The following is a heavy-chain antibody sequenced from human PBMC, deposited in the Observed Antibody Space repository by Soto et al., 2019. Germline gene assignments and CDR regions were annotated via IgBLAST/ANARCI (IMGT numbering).Heavy chain of an antibody. Sequence: SETLSLTCTVSGGSISSGDYYWSWIRQPPGKGLEWIGYIYYSGSTYYNPSLKSRVTISVDTSKNQFSLKLSSVTAADTAVYYCARVSYDYIWGSYRHQSENYLDYSGQGSLVTVSS. CDR1: GGSISSGDYY. J-gene: IGHJ4*02. CDR2: IYYSGST. CDR3: ARVSYDYIWGSYRHQSENYLDY. V-gene: IGHV4-30-4*01. D-gene: IGHD3-16*02.